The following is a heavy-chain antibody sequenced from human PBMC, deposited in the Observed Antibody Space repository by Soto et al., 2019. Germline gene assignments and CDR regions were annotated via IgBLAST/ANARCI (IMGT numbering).Heavy chain of an antibody. CDR2: IYYSGST. J-gene: IGHJ2*01. CDR1: GGSISSYY. D-gene: IGHD6-13*01. V-gene: IGHV4-59*01. CDR3: ARAGYSSRTYWYFDL. Sequence: PSETLSLTCTVSGGSISSYYWSWIRQPPGKGLEWIGYIYYSGSTNYNPSLKSRVTISVDTSKDQFSLKLSSVTAADTAVYYCARAGYSSRTYWYFDLWGRGTLVTVS.